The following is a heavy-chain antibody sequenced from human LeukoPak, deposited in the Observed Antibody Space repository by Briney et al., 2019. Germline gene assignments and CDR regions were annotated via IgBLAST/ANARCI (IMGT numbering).Heavy chain of an antibody. Sequence: GGSLRLSCAASGFTFSSYSMNWVRQAPGKGLEWVSFISSSSSYIYYADSVKGRFTISRDNAKNSLYLQMNSLRAEDTAVYYCAPHLNSGSYSFHYWGQGTLVTVSS. CDR1: GFTFSSYS. J-gene: IGHJ4*02. CDR2: ISSSSSYI. V-gene: IGHV3-21*01. CDR3: APHLNSGSYSFHY. D-gene: IGHD1-26*01.